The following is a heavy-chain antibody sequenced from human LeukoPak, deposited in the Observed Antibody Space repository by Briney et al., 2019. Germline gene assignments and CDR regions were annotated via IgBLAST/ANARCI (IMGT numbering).Heavy chain of an antibody. CDR3: ARDLLVAPGY. D-gene: IGHD5-12*01. J-gene: IGHJ4*02. V-gene: IGHV3-64*01. CDR2: FSSNGGST. Sequence: PGGSLRLSCAASGFTFSSYAMHWVRQAPGKGLEYVSAFSSNGGSTYYANSVKGRFTISRDNSKNTLYLQMGSLRAEDMAVYYCARDLLVAPGYWGQGTLVTVSS. CDR1: GFTFSSYA.